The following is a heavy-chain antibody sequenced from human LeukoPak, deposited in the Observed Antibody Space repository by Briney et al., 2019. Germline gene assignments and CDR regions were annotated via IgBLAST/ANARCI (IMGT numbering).Heavy chain of an antibody. Sequence: ASVKVSCKVTGCTLTESSMHWVRQAPGKGLEWMGGFDPEDGETIYAQKFQGRVTMTEDTSTDTAYMELSSLRSEDTAVYYCAAGGEAGNWFGPWGQRTLVTVSS. D-gene: IGHD3-10*01. V-gene: IGHV1-24*01. J-gene: IGHJ5*02. CDR3: AAGGEAGNWFGP. CDR1: GCTLTESS. CDR2: FDPEDGET.